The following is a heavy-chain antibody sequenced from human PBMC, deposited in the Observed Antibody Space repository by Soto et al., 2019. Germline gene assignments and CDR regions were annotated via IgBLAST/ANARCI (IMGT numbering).Heavy chain of an antibody. Sequence: GGSLRLSCAASGFTSSSYAMSWVLQAPGKGLEWVSAISTSGGSTFYADSVQGRFTISRDNSKYSLYLEMNSLRPEDTALYYCAKDISRGPTKNYDFWSGPDYWGQGTLVTVSS. CDR3: AKDISRGPTKNYDFWSGPDY. J-gene: IGHJ4*02. V-gene: IGHV3-43*02. CDR1: GFTSSSYA. CDR2: ISTSGGST. D-gene: IGHD3-3*01.